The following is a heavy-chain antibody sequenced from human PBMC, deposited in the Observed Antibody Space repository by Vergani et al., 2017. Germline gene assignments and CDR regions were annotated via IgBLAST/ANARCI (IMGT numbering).Heavy chain of an antibody. CDR1: GYSIRNGYY. J-gene: IGHJ6*03. Sequence: QVQLQESGPGLVEPSETLSLTCAVSGYSIRNGYYWGWIRQPPGKGLEWIGSIYHSGSTHYNPSLKSRVTVSVDTSMNQFSLKLRSVTAADTAVYYCARVDTQVPATSHFYYMDVWGKGTTVVVSS. CDR3: ARVDTQVPATSHFYYMDV. D-gene: IGHD6-25*01. CDR2: IYHSGST. V-gene: IGHV4-38-2*01.